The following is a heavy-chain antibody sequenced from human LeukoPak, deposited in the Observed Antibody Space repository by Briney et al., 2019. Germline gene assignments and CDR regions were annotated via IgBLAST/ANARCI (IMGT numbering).Heavy chain of an antibody. D-gene: IGHD3-10*01. CDR1: GFTFSSYW. V-gene: IGHV3-7*01. CDR2: IKHDGSEK. J-gene: IGHJ4*02. CDR3: ARDWDYYGSGEQYYFDY. Sequence: GGSLRLSCAASGFTFSSYWMSWVRQAPGKGLEWVANIKHDGSEKYYVDSVKGRFTISRDNAKNSLYLQMNSLRAEDTAVYYCARDWDYYGSGEQYYFDYWGQGTLVTVSS.